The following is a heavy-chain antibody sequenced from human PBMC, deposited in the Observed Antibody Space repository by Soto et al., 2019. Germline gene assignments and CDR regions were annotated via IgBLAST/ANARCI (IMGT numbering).Heavy chain of an antibody. CDR1: GYTFTSYG. CDR3: ARSFWSGYSQYYYYGMDV. D-gene: IGHD3-3*01. CDR2: ISAYNGNT. V-gene: IGHV1-18*01. J-gene: IGHJ6*02. Sequence: QVQLVQSGAEVKKPGASVKVSCKASGYTFTSYGISWVRQAPGQGLEWMGWISAYNGNTNYAQKLQGRVTMTTDTSTSTVYMELRSMRSDDTAVYYCARSFWSGYSQYYYYGMDVWGQGTTVTVSS.